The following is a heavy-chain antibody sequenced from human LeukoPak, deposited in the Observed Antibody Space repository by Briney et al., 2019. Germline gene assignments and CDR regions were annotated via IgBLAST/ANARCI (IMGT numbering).Heavy chain of an antibody. D-gene: IGHD2-15*01. Sequence: SETLSLTCTVSGGSISSDDYYWSWIRQPPGKGLEWIGYIYYTGSTHYNPSLKTRAILSIDTSKNRLSLKMRSVTAADTAVYYCARFHTHCSGGSCNSRDFDYWGQGTLVTVSS. CDR2: IYYTGST. J-gene: IGHJ4*02. CDR1: GGSISSDDYY. V-gene: IGHV4-30-4*08. CDR3: ARFHTHCSGGSCNSRDFDY.